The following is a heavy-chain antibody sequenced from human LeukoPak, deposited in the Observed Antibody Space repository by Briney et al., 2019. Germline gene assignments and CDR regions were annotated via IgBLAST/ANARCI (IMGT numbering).Heavy chain of an antibody. V-gene: IGHV4-61*08. CDR1: GGSLSSGGYH. CDR2: IYYSGST. D-gene: IGHD6-13*01. Sequence: SQTLSLTCTVPGGSLSSGGYHWSWIRQPPGKGLEWLGYIYYSGSTNYNPSLKSRVTISVDTSKNQFSLKLSSVTAADTAVYYCARGRTLYSSSFDYWGQGTLVTVSS. J-gene: IGHJ4*02. CDR3: ARGRTLYSSSFDY.